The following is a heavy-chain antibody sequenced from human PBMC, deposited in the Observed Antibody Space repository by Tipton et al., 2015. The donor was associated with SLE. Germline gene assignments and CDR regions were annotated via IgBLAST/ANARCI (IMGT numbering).Heavy chain of an antibody. J-gene: IGHJ4*02. V-gene: IGHV4-59*08. CDR3: AGDQYDSSGYYYPPHFDY. Sequence: TLSLTCTVSGGSISSYYWSWIRQPPGKGLEWIGYIYYSGSTNYNPSLKSRVTISVDTSKNQFSLELSSVTAADTAVYYCAGDQYDSSGYYYPPHFDYWGQGTLVTVSS. CDR2: IYYSGST. CDR1: GGSISSYY. D-gene: IGHD3-22*01.